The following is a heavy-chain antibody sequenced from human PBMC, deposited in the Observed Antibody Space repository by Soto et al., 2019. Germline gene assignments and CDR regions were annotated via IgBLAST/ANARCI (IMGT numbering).Heavy chain of an antibody. J-gene: IGHJ4*02. CDR2: INPGPNSA. CDR1: NDSLSSHF. Sequence: GASVKVSCKASNDSLSSHFIHWVRQAPGEGLEWMGIINPGPNSARYSKEVQGRLTLTSYMPSRSLVMQLSNLRSDDTAVYYCAGSSSRVSSLVAAYWGEGTLVTVSS. CDR3: AGSSSRVSSLVAAY. V-gene: IGHV1-46*01. D-gene: IGHD3-10*01.